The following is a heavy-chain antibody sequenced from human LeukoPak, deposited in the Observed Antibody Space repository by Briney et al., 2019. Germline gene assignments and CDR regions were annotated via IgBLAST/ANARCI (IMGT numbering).Heavy chain of an antibody. CDR1: GGSISSTSYY. CDR3: AKAGVRYFDSSGLYAFDF. D-gene: IGHD3-22*01. J-gene: IGHJ3*01. Sequence: SETLSLTCAVSGGSISSTSYYWAWIRQPPGKGLEWIGTIYYSGSTYHNPSLKSRVTMSADTSRNQFSLKLSSVDAADTAVYYCAKAGVRYFDSSGLYAFDFWGQGTTVTVSS. CDR2: IYYSGST. V-gene: IGHV4-39*01.